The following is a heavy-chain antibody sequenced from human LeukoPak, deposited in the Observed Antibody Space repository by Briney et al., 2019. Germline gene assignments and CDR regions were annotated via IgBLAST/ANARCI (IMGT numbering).Heavy chain of an antibody. D-gene: IGHD4-11*01. CDR3: AKDAQRGFDYSNSLEY. CDR1: GFIFNHHA. Sequence: PGGSLRLSCAASGFIFNHHAMHWVRQAPGKGLAWVAVIWSDKSNRFYGDSVRGRFTISRDDSRKTVYLQMERMAAEDTAIYYCAKDAQRGFDYSNSLEYWGQGALVTVAS. V-gene: IGHV3-33*06. J-gene: IGHJ4*02. CDR2: IWSDKSNR.